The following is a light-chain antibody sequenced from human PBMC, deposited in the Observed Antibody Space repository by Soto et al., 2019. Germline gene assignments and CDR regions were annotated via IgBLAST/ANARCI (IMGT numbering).Light chain of an antibody. CDR1: SSDVGGYNF. J-gene: IGLJ2*01. V-gene: IGLV2-14*03. CDR3: SSYSGSSTIVV. CDR2: DVS. Sequence: QSALTQPASVSGSPGQSIAISCTGTSSDVGGYNFVSWYQQHPGKAPKLMIYDVSNRPSVVSNRFSGSKSGNTASLTISGLQAYDAAEYYCSSYSGSSTIVVFGGLTKVTVL.